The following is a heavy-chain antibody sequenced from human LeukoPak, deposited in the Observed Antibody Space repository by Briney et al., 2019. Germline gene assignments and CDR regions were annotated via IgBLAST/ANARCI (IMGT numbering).Heavy chain of an antibody. V-gene: IGHV1-8*01. D-gene: IGHD1-1*01. CDR3: ARDRELYYYYYGMDV. CDR1: GYTFTSYD. J-gene: IGHJ6*02. Sequence: ASVKVSCKAPGYTFTSYDINWVRQATGQGLEWMGWMNPNSGNTGYAQKFQGRVTMTRNTSISTAYMELSSLRSEDTAVYYCARDRELYYYYYGMDVWGQGTTVTVSS. CDR2: MNPNSGNT.